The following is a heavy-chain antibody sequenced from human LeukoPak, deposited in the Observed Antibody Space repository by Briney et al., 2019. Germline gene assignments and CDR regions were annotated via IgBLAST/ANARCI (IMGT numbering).Heavy chain of an antibody. CDR3: ARGVGRYEVWYEDH. CDR1: GYTFTSYY. Sequence: GASVKVSCKASGYTFTSYYVHWVRQAPGQGLEWMGWINPNSGGTNYAQKFQGRVTMTRDTSISTAYMELSRLRSDDTAVYYCARGVGRYEVWYEDHWGQETLVTVS. CDR2: INPNSGGT. J-gene: IGHJ4*02. D-gene: IGHD3-16*01. V-gene: IGHV1-2*02.